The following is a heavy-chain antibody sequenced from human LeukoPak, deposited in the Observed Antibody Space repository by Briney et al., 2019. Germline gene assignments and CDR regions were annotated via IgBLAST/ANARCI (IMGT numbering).Heavy chain of an antibody. CDR2: FDPEDGET. D-gene: IGHD3-22*01. CDR3: ATARASPNYYDSSGYDY. J-gene: IGHJ4*02. Sequence: ASVKVSCKVSGYTLTELSMHWVRQAPGKGLEWMGGFDPEDGETIYAQKFQGRVTMTEDTSTDTAYMELSSLRSEDTAVYYCATARASPNYYDSSGYDYWGQGTLVTVSS. V-gene: IGHV1-24*01. CDR1: GYTLTELS.